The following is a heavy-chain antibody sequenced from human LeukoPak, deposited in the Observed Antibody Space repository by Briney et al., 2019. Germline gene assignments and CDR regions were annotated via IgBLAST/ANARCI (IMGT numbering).Heavy chain of an antibody. CDR2: ISSSGSTI. D-gene: IGHD3-22*01. J-gene: IGHJ5*02. Sequence: GGSLRLSCAASGFTFSDYYMSWIRQAPGKGLEWVSYISSSGSTIYYADSVKGRFTISRDNAENSLYLQMNSLRAEDTAVYYCAKDQRYYYDSSGRPTWGQGTLVTVSS. V-gene: IGHV3-11*01. CDR1: GFTFSDYY. CDR3: AKDQRYYYDSSGRPT.